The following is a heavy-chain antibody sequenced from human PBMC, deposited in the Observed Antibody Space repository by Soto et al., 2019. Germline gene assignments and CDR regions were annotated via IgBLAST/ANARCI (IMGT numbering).Heavy chain of an antibody. J-gene: IGHJ3*02. CDR1: GFTFSSYA. CDR2: ISGSGGST. D-gene: IGHD2-15*01. CDR3: AKDQAGYCSGGICRDTAFDI. Sequence: GGSLRLSCAASGFTFSSYAMSWVRQAPGEGLEWVSAISGSGGSTYYADSVKGRFTISRDNSKNTLYLQMNSLRAEDTAVYYCAKDQAGYCSGGICRDTAFDIWGQGTMVTVSS. V-gene: IGHV3-23*01.